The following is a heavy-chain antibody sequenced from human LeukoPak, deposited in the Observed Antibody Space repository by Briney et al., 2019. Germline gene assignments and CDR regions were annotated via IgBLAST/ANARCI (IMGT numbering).Heavy chain of an antibody. J-gene: IGHJ6*02. CDR1: GFTFNRYE. CDR3: ARGDGGYYYGMDV. V-gene: IGHV3-48*03. CDR2: ISGSGSTI. D-gene: IGHD5-24*01. Sequence: GGSLRLSCAASGFTFNRYEMNWVRQAPGKGLEWVSYISGSGSTIYYADSVKGRFTISRDNAKNPPYLQMNSLRAEDTAVYYCARGDGGYYYGMDVWGRGTTVTVSS.